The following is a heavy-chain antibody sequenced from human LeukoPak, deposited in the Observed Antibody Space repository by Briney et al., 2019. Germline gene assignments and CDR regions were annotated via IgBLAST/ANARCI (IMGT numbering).Heavy chain of an antibody. CDR1: GGTFSSYA. J-gene: IGHJ3*02. V-gene: IGHV1-69*13. Sequence: SVKVSCKASGGTFSSYAISWVRQAPGQGLEWMGGIIPIFGTANYAQKFQGRVTITADESTSTAYMELSSLRSEDTAVYYCARAWQQLVKDAFGIWGQGTMVTVSS. CDR2: IIPIFGTA. CDR3: ARAWQQLVKDAFGI. D-gene: IGHD6-13*01.